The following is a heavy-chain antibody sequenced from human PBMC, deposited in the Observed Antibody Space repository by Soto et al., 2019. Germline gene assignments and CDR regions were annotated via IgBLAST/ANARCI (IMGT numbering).Heavy chain of an antibody. CDR2: IYYSGST. CDR3: ARDHPRYFALNYYYYGMDV. Sequence: PSETLSLTCTVSGGSISSYYWSWIRQPPGKGLEWIGYIYYSGSTNYNPSLKSRVTISVDTSKNQFSLKLSSVTAADTAVYYCARDHPRYFALNYYYYGMDVWGQGTTVTVSS. J-gene: IGHJ6*02. D-gene: IGHD3-9*01. V-gene: IGHV4-59*01. CDR1: GGSISSYY.